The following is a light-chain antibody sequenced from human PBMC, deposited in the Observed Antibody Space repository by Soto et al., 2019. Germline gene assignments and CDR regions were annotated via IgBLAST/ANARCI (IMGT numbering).Light chain of an antibody. CDR3: QQTYSFPVT. Sequence: DIQITQAPSSVSASVGDRVTITCRASQDIGSYLAWYEQIPGKAPKLLIYIASSLESGVPSRFRGSGSGTDFTLTISSLQPEDFAIYYCQQTYSFPVTFGQGTRLEI. V-gene: IGKV1-12*01. CDR1: QDIGSY. CDR2: IAS. J-gene: IGKJ5*01.